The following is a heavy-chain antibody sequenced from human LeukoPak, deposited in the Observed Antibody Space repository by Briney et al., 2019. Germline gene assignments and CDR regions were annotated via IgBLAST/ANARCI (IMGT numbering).Heavy chain of an antibody. Sequence: GGSLRLSCAASRFTFSNYAMNWVRQAPGKGLEWVSSISSSSSYIYYADSVKGRFTISRDNAKNALYLQMNSPRAEDTAVYYCARAPYGNYYYYYMDVWGKGTTVTVSS. D-gene: IGHD3-10*01. V-gene: IGHV3-21*01. CDR3: ARAPYGNYYYYYMDV. J-gene: IGHJ6*03. CDR1: RFTFSNYA. CDR2: ISSSSSYI.